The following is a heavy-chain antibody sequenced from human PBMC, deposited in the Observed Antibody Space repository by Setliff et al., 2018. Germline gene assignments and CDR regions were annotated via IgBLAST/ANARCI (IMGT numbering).Heavy chain of an antibody. Sequence: PSETLSLTCSVSGVSLTSSHFYWSWIRQRPGKGLEWIGKIDYRGSTRYNPSLETRVSMSVDTSKNQFSLRLTSVTDADTAVYYCAMDQGVVWGKGTPVTV. V-gene: IGHV4-31*03. D-gene: IGHD2-2*03. CDR1: GVSLTSSHFY. CDR3: AMDQGVV. J-gene: IGHJ6*03. CDR2: IDYRGST.